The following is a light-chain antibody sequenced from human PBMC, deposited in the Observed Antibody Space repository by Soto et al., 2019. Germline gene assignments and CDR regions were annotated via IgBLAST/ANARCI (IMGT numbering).Light chain of an antibody. V-gene: IGKV1-5*01. CDR3: QQYNSYSPWT. J-gene: IGKJ1*01. Sequence: DIHMTPSPSTLSASVGDRVTITCRVSQSISSWLAWYQQKPGKAPKLLIYDASSLESGVPSRFSGSGSGTEFTLTISSLQPDDFATYYCQQYNSYSPWTFGQGTKVDIK. CDR1: QSISSW. CDR2: DAS.